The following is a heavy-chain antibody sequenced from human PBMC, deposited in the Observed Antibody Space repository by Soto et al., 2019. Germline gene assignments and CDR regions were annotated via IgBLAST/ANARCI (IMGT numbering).Heavy chain of an antibody. CDR1: GFTFSGYG. J-gene: IGHJ4*02. CDR3: ARDRGLLGGGTYYFDY. CDR2: IWYDGSNK. D-gene: IGHD1-1*01. V-gene: IGHV3-33*01. Sequence: PGGSLRLSCAASGFTFSGYGMHWVRQAPGKGLEWVAVIWYDGSNKYYADSVKGRFTISRDNSKNTLYLQMNSLRAEDTAVYYCARDRGLLGGGTYYFDYWGQGTLVTVS.